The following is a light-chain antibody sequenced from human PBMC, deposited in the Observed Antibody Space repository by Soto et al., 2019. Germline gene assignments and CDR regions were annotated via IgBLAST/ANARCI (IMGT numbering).Light chain of an antibody. CDR3: SSYTSSSNLYV. CDR2: EVS. CDR1: SSDVGGYNY. V-gene: IGLV2-14*01. Sequence: QSALTQPASVSGSPGQSITISCTGTSSDVGGYNYVSWYQQHPGKAPKLMIYEVSNRPSGVSNRFSGSKSGNTASLTISGLQAEDEADYYCSSYTSSSNLYVFRPGTKVTVL. J-gene: IGLJ1*01.